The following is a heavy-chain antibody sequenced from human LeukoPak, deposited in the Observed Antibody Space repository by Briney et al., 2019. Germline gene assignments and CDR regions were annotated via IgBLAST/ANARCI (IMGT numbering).Heavy chain of an antibody. CDR1: GGSISSSSYY. CDR2: IYYSGNT. V-gene: IGHV4-39*01. CDR3: ARLPSSSWLNWFDP. D-gene: IGHD6-13*01. Sequence: PSETLSLTCTVSGGSISSSSYYWGWIRQPPGKGLEWIGSIYYSGNTYYNPSLKSRVTISVDTSKNQFSLNLSSVTAVDTSVYYCARLPSSSWLNWFDPWGQGTLVTVSS. J-gene: IGHJ5*02.